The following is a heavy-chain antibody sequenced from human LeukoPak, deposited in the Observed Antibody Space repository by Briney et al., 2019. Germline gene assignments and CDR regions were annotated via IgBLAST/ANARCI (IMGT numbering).Heavy chain of an antibody. D-gene: IGHD3-16*01. CDR2: FHYSGSN. Sequence: SETLSLTCTVSSDSISSTYYYWGWIRQSPDTGLEWIGTFHYSGSNYYNPSLKSRITLSVDMSKNQFSLSLISVTAADTAVYFCARQATFGYAYAYYFDLWGQGTLVTVSS. CDR1: SDSISSTYYY. V-gene: IGHV4-39*01. J-gene: IGHJ4*02. CDR3: ARQATFGYAYAYYFDL.